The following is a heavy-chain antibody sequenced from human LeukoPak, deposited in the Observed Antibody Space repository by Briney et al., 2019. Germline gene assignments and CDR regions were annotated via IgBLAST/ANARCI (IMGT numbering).Heavy chain of an antibody. Sequence: ASVKVSCKASGYTFTGYYMHWVRQAPGQGLEWMGWINPNSGGTNYAQKFQGRVTMTRDTSISTAYMELSRLRSDDTAVYYCARDGTASYYDSSGYYDYWGQGTLVTVSS. CDR3: ARDGTASYYDSSGYYDY. J-gene: IGHJ4*02. CDR1: GYTFTGYY. D-gene: IGHD3-22*01. CDR2: INPNSGGT. V-gene: IGHV1-2*02.